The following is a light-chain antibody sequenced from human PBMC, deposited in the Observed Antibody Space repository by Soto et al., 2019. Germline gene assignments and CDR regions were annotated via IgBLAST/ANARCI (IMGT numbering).Light chain of an antibody. CDR2: GNS. CDR3: QSYDSSLFWV. CDR1: SSNIGAGYD. V-gene: IGLV1-40*01. J-gene: IGLJ3*02. Sequence: QSVLTQPPSVSGAPGQRVTISCTGSSSNIGAGYDVHWYQQLPGTAPKLLIYGNSNRPSGVPDRFSGSKSGTSASLAITGLQAEDESDYYCQSYDSSLFWVFGGGTKLTDL.